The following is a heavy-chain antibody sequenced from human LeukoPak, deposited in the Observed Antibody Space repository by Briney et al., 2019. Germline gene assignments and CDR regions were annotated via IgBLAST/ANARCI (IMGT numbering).Heavy chain of an antibody. J-gene: IGHJ4*02. CDR1: GYTFTGYY. Sequence: ASVKVSCKASGYTFTGYYMHWVRQAPGQGLEWMGWINPNSGGTNYAQKFQGGVTMTTDTSTSTAYMELRSLRSDDTAVYYCARLKNYGDYGYWGQGTLVTVSS. CDR3: ARLKNYGDYGY. CDR2: INPNSGGT. D-gene: IGHD4-17*01. V-gene: IGHV1-2*02.